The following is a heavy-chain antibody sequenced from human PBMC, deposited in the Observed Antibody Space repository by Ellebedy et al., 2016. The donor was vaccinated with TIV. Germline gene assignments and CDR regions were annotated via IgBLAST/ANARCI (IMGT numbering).Heavy chain of an antibody. CDR2: ISSDGTNK. Sequence: GESLKISCAASGFSFSTYGMHWVRQAPGKGLEWLALISSDGTNKYYADAVKGRFTVSRDNTRDTLYLQMSSLRPEDTAVYYFARDSIGFGEVYWGQGTLVTVSS. CDR1: GFSFSTYG. V-gene: IGHV3-30*03. J-gene: IGHJ4*02. CDR3: ARDSIGFGEVY. D-gene: IGHD3-10*01.